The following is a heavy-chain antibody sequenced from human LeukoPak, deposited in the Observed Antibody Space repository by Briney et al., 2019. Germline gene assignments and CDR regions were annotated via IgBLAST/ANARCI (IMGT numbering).Heavy chain of an antibody. J-gene: IGHJ4*02. CDR1: GGSISSYY. D-gene: IGHD2-8*02. CDR2: IYYTGNT. Sequence: SETLSLTCTVSGGSISSYYWSWIRQPPGKGLEWIGYIYYTGNTNYNPALKSRVTISVDTSKNQFSLKLSSVTAADTAFYYCARVIKGTGSTAFGFDYWGQGTLVTVSS. V-gene: IGHV4-59*01. CDR3: ARVIKGTGSTAFGFDY.